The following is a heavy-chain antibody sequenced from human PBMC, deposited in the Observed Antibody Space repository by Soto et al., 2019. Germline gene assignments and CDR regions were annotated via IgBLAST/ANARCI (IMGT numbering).Heavy chain of an antibody. D-gene: IGHD3-3*01. CDR2: ISGSGGST. V-gene: IGHV3-23*01. Sequence: EVQLLESGGGLVQPGGSLRLSCAASGFTFSSYAMSWVRQAPGKGLEWVSAISGSGGSTYYADSVKGRFTISRDNSKNTLYLQMNSLRAEDTAVYYSAKERYYDFWSGYPNWFDPWGQGTLVTVSS. CDR1: GFTFSSYA. CDR3: AKERYYDFWSGYPNWFDP. J-gene: IGHJ5*02.